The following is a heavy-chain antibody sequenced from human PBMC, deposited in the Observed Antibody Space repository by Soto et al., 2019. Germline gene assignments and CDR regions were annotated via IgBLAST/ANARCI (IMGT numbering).Heavy chain of an antibody. CDR1: GGTFSSYA. CDR3: ARGGYSYRYGMDV. CDR2: IIPIFGTA. V-gene: IGHV1-69*13. J-gene: IGHJ6*02. D-gene: IGHD5-18*01. Sequence: ASVKVSCKASGGTFSSYAISWVRQPPGQGLEWMGGIIPIFGTANYAQKFQGRVTITADESTSTAYMELSSLRSEDTAVYYCARGGYSYRYGMDVWGQGTTVTVSS.